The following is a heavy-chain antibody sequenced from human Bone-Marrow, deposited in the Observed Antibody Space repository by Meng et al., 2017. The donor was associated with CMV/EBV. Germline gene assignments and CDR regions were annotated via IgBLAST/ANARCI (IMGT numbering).Heavy chain of an antibody. J-gene: IGHJ6*02. Sequence: SVKVSCKASGGTFSSYAISWVRQAPGQGLEWMGGIIPILGIANYAQKFQGRVTITADKSTSTAYMELSSLRSEDTAVYYCARDGAPGGWVKYQLLLHYYYYYGMDVWGQGTAVTVSS. D-gene: IGHD2-2*01. V-gene: IGHV1-69*10. CDR2: IIPILGIA. CDR1: GGTFSSYA. CDR3: ARDGAPGGWVKYQLLLHYYYYYGMDV.